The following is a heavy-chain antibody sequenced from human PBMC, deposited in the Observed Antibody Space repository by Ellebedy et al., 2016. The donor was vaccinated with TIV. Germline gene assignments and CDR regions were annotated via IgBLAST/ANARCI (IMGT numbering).Heavy chain of an antibody. Sequence: GGSLRLSCAAPGFTFSSYWMSWVRQAPGKGLEWVANINQDENQKYYLDSVRGRVTISRDNAKNSVYLQMNSLRAEDTAVYYCTTDGSYGDYRSPTHAFEIWGPGTLVTVSS. J-gene: IGHJ3*02. CDR3: TTDGSYGDYRSPTHAFEI. D-gene: IGHD4-17*01. CDR2: INQDENQK. V-gene: IGHV3-7*01. CDR1: GFTFSSYW.